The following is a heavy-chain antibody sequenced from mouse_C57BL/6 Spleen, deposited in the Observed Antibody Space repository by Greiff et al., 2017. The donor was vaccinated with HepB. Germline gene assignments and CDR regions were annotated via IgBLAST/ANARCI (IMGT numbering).Heavy chain of an antibody. CDR2: IHPNSGST. CDR3: AKAAGSSGYKAY. V-gene: IGHV1-64*01. Sequence: QVHVKQPGAELVKPGASVKLSCKASGYTFTSYWMHWVKQSPGQGLEWIGMIHPNSGSTNYNEKFKSKATLTVDKSSSTDYMQLSSLTSEDSAVYNCAKAAGSSGYKAYGDQGTLVTVSA. J-gene: IGHJ3*01. CDR1: GYTFTSYW. D-gene: IGHD3-2*02.